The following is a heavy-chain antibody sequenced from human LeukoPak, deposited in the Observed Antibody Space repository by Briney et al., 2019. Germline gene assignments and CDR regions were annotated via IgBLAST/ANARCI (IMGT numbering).Heavy chain of an antibody. V-gene: IGHV3-30*18. CDR1: GFTFSSYG. D-gene: IGHD3-10*01. Sequence: PGGSLRLSCAASGFTFSSYGMHWVRQAPGKGLEWVAVISYDGSTKYYADSVKGRFTISRDNSKNTLYLQMNSLRAEDTAVYYCAKEAYYYGSGRADAFDIWGQGTMVTVSS. CDR2: ISYDGSTK. J-gene: IGHJ3*02. CDR3: AKEAYYYGSGRADAFDI.